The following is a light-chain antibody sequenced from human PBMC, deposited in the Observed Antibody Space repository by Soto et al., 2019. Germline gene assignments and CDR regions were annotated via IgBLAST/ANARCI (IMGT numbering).Light chain of an antibody. CDR1: QSVSSSY. Sequence: IVLTQSPGTLSLSPGERATLSCRASQSVSSSYLAWYQQKPGQAPRLLIYGASSRATGIPDRFSGSGSGTDFTLTISRLEPEDFAVYYWQQYGSSPGTFGQGTKREIK. CDR3: QQYGSSPGT. J-gene: IGKJ2*01. V-gene: IGKV3-20*01. CDR2: GAS.